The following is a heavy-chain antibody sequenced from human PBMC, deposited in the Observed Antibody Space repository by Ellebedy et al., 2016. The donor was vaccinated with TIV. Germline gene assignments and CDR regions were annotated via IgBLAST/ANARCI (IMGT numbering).Heavy chain of an antibody. CDR3: VTDPDGGPVDY. CDR1: GFTFNNAW. D-gene: IGHD1-14*01. CDR2: IQSKTDGGTT. Sequence: PGGSLRLSCAASGFTFNNAWLTWVRQAPGKGLEWVGRIQSKTDGGTTDYAAPVKGRFTISRDDRKNTLYLQMDSLKTEDTAVYYCVTDPDGGPVDYWGQGTLVTVSS. V-gene: IGHV3-15*07. J-gene: IGHJ4*02.